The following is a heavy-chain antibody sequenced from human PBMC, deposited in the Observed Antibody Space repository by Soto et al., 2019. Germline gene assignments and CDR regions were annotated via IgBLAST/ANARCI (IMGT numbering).Heavy chain of an antibody. CDR1: GGTFSRYA. J-gene: IGHJ4*02. V-gene: IGHV1-69*13. CDR2: IIPIFGTA. CDR3: ARGGSHDYGDYGLVRSIPAIFDY. D-gene: IGHD4-17*01. Sequence: GASVNVSCKASGGTFSRYAISWVRQAPGQGLEWMGGIIPIFGTANYAQKFQGRVTITADESTSTAYMELSSLRSEDTAVYYCARGGSHDYGDYGLVRSIPAIFDYWGQGTLVTVSS.